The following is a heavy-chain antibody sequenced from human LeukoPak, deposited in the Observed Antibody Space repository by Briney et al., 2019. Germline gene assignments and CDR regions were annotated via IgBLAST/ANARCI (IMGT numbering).Heavy chain of an antibody. J-gene: IGHJ4*02. Sequence: GGSLRLSCAASGFTFSNNWMHWVRQAPGKGLVWVSRIKGDGSSTDCADSVKGRFTISRDNAKNTLLLQVNSLRAEDTAVYYYVRDGVGAPPFDYWGQGVLVTVSS. D-gene: IGHD1-26*01. CDR3: VRDGVGAPPFDY. CDR2: IKGDGSST. CDR1: GFTFSNNW. V-gene: IGHV3-74*01.